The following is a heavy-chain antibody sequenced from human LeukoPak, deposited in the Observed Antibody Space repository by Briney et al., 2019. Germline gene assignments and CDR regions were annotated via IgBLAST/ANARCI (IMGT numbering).Heavy chain of an antibody. CDR1: GFTFSSYE. Sequence: GGSLRLSCAASGFTFSSYEMNWVRQAPGKGLEWVSYISSSGSTIYYADSVKGRFTISRDNAKNSLYLQRNSLRAEDTAVYYCAELGITMIGGVWGKETTVTISS. CDR3: AELGITMIGGV. CDR2: ISSSGSTI. D-gene: IGHD3-10*02. J-gene: IGHJ6*04. V-gene: IGHV3-48*03.